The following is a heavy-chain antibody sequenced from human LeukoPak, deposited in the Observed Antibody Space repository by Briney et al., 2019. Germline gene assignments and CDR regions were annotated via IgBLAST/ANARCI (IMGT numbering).Heavy chain of an antibody. CDR1: GYTFTSYC. CDR2: ISAYNGNT. V-gene: IGHV1-18*01. Sequence: VASVKVSCKASGYTFTSYCISWVRQAPGQGLEWMGWISAYNGNTNYAQNLQGRVTMTTDTSTRIAYMELRSLGSDDTAIYYCARFSIPANWFDPWGQGTLVTVSS. D-gene: IGHD6-25*01. CDR3: ARFSIPANWFDP. J-gene: IGHJ5*02.